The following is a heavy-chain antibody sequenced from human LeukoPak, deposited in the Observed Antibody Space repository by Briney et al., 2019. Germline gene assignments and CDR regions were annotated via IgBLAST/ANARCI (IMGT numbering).Heavy chain of an antibody. CDR2: IYYSGST. J-gene: IGHJ4*02. CDR1: GGSISSYY. D-gene: IGHD5-12*01. V-gene: IGHV4-59*01. CDR3: ARELGRGYPFDY. Sequence: SETLSLTCTVSGGSISSYYWSWIRQPPGKGLEWIGYIYYSGSTTYNPSLKSRVTISVDTSKNQFSLKLSSVTAADTAVYYCARELGRGYPFDYWGQGTLVTVSS.